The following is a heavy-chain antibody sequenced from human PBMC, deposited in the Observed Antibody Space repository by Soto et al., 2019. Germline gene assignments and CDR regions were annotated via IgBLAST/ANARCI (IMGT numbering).Heavy chain of an antibody. J-gene: IGHJ4*02. CDR1: GGSISTHY. Sequence: QVQLQESGPGLVKPSETLSLTCTVSGGSISTHYWNWLRQPPGKGLEWIANIFNGGSTKYNPSLKSRVTISVDTSKNQFSLNLRSVTAADTAVYYCARIAAAGTQWGQGTLVTVSS. D-gene: IGHD6-13*01. CDR2: IFNGGST. CDR3: ARIAAAGTQ. V-gene: IGHV4-59*11.